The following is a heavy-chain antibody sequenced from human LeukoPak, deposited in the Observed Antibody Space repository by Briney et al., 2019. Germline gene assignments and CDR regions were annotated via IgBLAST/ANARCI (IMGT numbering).Heavy chain of an antibody. J-gene: IGHJ5*02. CDR3: ARSLGGFDP. CDR2: FYSGSST. D-gene: IGHD3-10*01. V-gene: IGHV3-53*01. CDR1: GLTVSSNY. Sequence: GGSLRLSCAVFGLTVSSNYMTWVRQAPGKGVEWVSVFYSGSSTYYADSVKGRFTVSRDNPKKTLYLQMNSLRDDDTAIYYCARSLGGFDPWGQGTLVTVSS.